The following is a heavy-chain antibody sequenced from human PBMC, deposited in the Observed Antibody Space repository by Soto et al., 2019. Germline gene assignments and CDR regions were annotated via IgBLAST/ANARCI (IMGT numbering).Heavy chain of an antibody. J-gene: IGHJ4*02. D-gene: IGHD5-12*01. Sequence: EVQLLESGGGLVQPGGSRRLSCAASGFSFRSYAMVWVRQAPGKGLEWVSVISARGGSSYFADSVKGRFTISRDNSKNVLSLEMNSLRAEDKAIYFCAKGSIEYSASVDNWGQGTLVLVSP. CDR3: AKGSIEYSASVDN. CDR2: ISARGGSS. V-gene: IGHV3-23*01. CDR1: GFSFRSYA.